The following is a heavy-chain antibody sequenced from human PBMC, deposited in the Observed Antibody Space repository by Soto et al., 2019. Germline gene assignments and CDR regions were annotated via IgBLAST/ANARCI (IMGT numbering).Heavy chain of an antibody. V-gene: IGHV3-30-3*01. Sequence: GDLRLSCAASGFTFSSYAMHWVRQAPGKGLEWVAVISYDGSNKYYADSVKGRFTISRDNSKNTLYPQMNSLRAEDTAVYYCARRGYSYDSGGMDVWGQGTTVTVSS. CDR3: ARRGYSYDSGGMDV. J-gene: IGHJ6*02. CDR2: ISYDGSNK. D-gene: IGHD5-18*01. CDR1: GFTFSSYA.